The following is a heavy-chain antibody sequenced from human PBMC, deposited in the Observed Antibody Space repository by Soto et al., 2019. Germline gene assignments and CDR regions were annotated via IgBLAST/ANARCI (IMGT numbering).Heavy chain of an antibody. CDR2: IYYSGST. CDR1: GGSISSGGYY. CDR3: ARELLT. J-gene: IGHJ4*02. V-gene: IGHV4-31*03. Sequence: QLQLQESGPGLVKPSQTLSLTCTVSGGSISSGGYYWTWIRQHPGKGLEWIGYIYYSGSTYYNPSLKSRDTMSIHTSNYTVSAKLSSETAANTAVYYCARELLTWGQGTLVTVSS.